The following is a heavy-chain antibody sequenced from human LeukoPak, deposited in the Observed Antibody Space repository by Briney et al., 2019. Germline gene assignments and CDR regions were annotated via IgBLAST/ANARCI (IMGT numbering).Heavy chain of an antibody. CDR3: ARDKAYSSSPGGYYFDY. Sequence: ASVTVSCKASGYTFTSYGISWVRQAPGQGLEWMGWISAYNGNTNYAQKLQGRVTMTTDTSTSTAYMELRSLRSDDTAVYYCARDKAYSSSPGGYYFDYWGQGTLVTVSS. V-gene: IGHV1-18*01. J-gene: IGHJ4*02. CDR1: GYTFTSYG. D-gene: IGHD6-6*01. CDR2: ISAYNGNT.